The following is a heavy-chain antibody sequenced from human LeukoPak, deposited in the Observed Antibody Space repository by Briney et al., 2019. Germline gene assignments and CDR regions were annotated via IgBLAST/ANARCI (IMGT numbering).Heavy chain of an antibody. V-gene: IGHV3-21*01. Sequence: GGSLRLSCTASRFTFRTYTINWVRQAPGKGVQWVSSMSSSGDSIHLADSVKGRFSISRDSANNSLYLQMNSLGAEDTAVYYCASSGYDLDWYFDLWGRGTLVTVSS. D-gene: IGHD5-12*01. CDR3: ASSGYDLDWYFDL. CDR1: RFTFRTYT. CDR2: MSSSGDSI. J-gene: IGHJ2*01.